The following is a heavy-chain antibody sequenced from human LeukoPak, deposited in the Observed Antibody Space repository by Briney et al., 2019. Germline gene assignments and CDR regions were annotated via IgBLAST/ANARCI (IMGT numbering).Heavy chain of an antibody. CDR2: VSYNGDNT. CDR1: GFTSTMHG. J-gene: IGHJ3*02. D-gene: IGHD3-10*01. Sequence: GGSLRLSCAASGFTSTMHGMTWVRQAPGKGLEWVSTVSYNGDNTYYADPVKGRFTISRGKSSNTLYLQMNSLRAEDTALYYCAKYSGSGSKTFDIWGQGTMVTVSS. CDR3: AKYSGSGSKTFDI. V-gene: IGHV3-23*01.